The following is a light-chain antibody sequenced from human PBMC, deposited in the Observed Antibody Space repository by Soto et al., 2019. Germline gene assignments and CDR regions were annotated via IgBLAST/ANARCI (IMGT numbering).Light chain of an antibody. J-gene: IGKJ5*01. CDR3: MQALQSLT. Sequence: EIVMTQSPLTLPVTPGEPASISCRSSQSLLYNNPYNYLDWYVQKPGQSPQLLIYFGSNRAPGVHDRFGGSGSGTDFTLKINRVEDEDVGTYYCMQALQSLTFGQGTRLEIQ. V-gene: IGKV2-28*01. CDR1: QSLLYNNPYNY. CDR2: FGS.